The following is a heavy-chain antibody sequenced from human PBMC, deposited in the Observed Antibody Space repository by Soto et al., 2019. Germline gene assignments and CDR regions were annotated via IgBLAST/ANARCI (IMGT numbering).Heavy chain of an antibody. V-gene: IGHV4-34*01. J-gene: IGHJ4*02. CDR1: GGSFSGYY. CDR3: ARGYRVDGPEYCTNGVCYAPFDY. CDR2: INHSGST. Sequence: QVQLQQWGAGLLKPSETLSLTCAVYGGSFSGYYWSWIRQPPGKGLEWIGEINHSGSTNYNPSLKRRVTISVDTSKNQFSLKLSSVTAADTAVYYCARGYRVDGPEYCTNGVCYAPFDYWGQGTLVTVSS. D-gene: IGHD2-8*01.